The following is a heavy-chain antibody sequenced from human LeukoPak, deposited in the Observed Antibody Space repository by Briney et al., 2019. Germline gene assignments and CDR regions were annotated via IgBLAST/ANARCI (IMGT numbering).Heavy chain of an antibody. Sequence: SETLSLTCTVSGGSISTYYWIWVRQPPGNGLEWIGYVYYSGSTEYNPALKSRVTISIDTSKIQFSLKLNSMTAADTAVYYCARGRDFWSGYSFDSWGQGTLDTVSS. CDR2: VYYSGST. V-gene: IGHV4-59*01. CDR3: ARGRDFWSGYSFDS. J-gene: IGHJ4*02. CDR1: GGSISTYY. D-gene: IGHD3-3*01.